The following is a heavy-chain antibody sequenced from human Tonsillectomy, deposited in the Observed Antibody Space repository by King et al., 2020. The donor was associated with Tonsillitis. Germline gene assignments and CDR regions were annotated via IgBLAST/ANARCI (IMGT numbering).Heavy chain of an antibody. CDR2: ISGSGGST. CDR1: GFTFSSYA. CDR3: ANGFLXPPVXV. Sequence: VQLVESGGGLVQPGGSLRLSCAASGFTFSSYAMSWVRQAPGKGLEWVSAISGSGGSTYYADSVKGRFSISRENSKNTLYLQMNSLRAEDTAVYYSANGFLXPPVXVWGQXTLVTVSS. D-gene: IGHD2/OR15-2a*01. J-gene: IGHJ4*02. V-gene: IGHV3-23*04.